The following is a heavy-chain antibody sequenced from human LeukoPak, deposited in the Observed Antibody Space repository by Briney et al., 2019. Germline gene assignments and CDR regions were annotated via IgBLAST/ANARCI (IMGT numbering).Heavy chain of an antibody. V-gene: IGHV3-15*01. CDR2: IKSKTDDGTI. J-gene: IGHJ4*02. D-gene: IGHD3-10*01. CDR3: VGSFSGY. CDR1: GLTFNNAW. Sequence: GGSLRLSCAASGLTFNNAWMSWFRQAPGKGLEWVALIKSKTDDGTIDYAAPVKGRFTISRDDSKNTLYLQMNSLKTEDTAVYYCVGSFSGYWGQGTLVTVSS.